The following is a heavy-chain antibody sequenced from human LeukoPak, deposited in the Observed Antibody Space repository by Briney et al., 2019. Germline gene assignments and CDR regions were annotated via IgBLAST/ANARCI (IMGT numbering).Heavy chain of an antibody. CDR1: GFTVSSNY. Sequence: GGSLRLSCAASGFTVSSNYMSWVRQAPGKGLEWVSVIYSGGSTYYADSVKGRFTISRDNSKNTLYLQMNSLRAEDTAVYYCARDRAYQPQGMDVWGQGTTVTVSS. CDR2: IYSGGST. CDR3: ARDRAYQPQGMDV. J-gene: IGHJ6*02. D-gene: IGHD2-2*01. V-gene: IGHV3-53*01.